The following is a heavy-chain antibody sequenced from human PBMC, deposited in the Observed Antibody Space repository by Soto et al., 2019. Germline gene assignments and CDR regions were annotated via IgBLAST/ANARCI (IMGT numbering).Heavy chain of an antibody. J-gene: IGHJ4*02. CDR1: GFTFSSYG. D-gene: IGHD2-15*01. CDR3: ARELGYHFDY. Sequence: QVQLVESGGGVVQPGRSLRLSCAASGFTFSSYGMHWVRQAPGKGLEWVAVIWYDGSNKYYADSVKGRFTISRDNSKNTLYLQRNSLRAEDTAVYYCARELGYHFDYWGQGTLVTVSS. CDR2: IWYDGSNK. V-gene: IGHV3-33*01.